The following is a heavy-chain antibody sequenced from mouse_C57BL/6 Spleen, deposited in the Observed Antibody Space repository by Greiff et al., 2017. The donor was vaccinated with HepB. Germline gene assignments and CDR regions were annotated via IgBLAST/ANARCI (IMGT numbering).Heavy chain of an antibody. Sequence: ESGPGLVKPSQSLSLTCSVPGYSITSGYYWNWIRQFPGNKLEWMGYISYDGSNNYNPSLKNRISITRDTSKNQFFLKLNSVTTEDTATYYCARAGGYWYFDVWGTGTTVTVSS. J-gene: IGHJ1*03. CDR1: GYSITSGYY. CDR3: ARAGGYWYFDV. CDR2: ISYDGSN. V-gene: IGHV3-6*01.